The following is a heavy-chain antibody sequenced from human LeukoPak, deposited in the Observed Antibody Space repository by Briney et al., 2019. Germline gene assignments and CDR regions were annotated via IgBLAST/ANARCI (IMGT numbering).Heavy chain of an antibody. Sequence: PSETLSLTCTVSGGSVSSGFYYWSWIRQPAGKGLEWIGRIYTSGTTNYNPSLKSRVTISVDTSKNQFSLKLNSVTAAHTAVYYCAADFSHWGQRTLVTVSS. V-gene: IGHV4-61*02. CDR2: IYTSGTT. CDR3: AADFSH. CDR1: GGSVSSGFYY. J-gene: IGHJ4*02.